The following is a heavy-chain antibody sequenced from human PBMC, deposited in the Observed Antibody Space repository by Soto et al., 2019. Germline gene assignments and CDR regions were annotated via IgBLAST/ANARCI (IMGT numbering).Heavy chain of an antibody. V-gene: IGHV4-4*02. CDR1: GGSISSSNW. J-gene: IGHJ4*02. CDR2: IYHSGNT. D-gene: IGHD5-18*01. CDR3: ARDCRGDCGYSYGFDY. Sequence: PSETLSLTCAVSGGSISSSNWWSWVRQPPGKGLEWIGEIYHSGNTNYNPSLKSRVTISVDKSKNQFSLKLSSVTAADTAVYYCARDCRGDCGYSYGFDYWGQGTLVTVSS.